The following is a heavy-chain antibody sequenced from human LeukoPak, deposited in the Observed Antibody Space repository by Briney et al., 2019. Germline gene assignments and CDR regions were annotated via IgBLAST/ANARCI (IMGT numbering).Heavy chain of an antibody. CDR1: GGSFSGYY. Sequence: SETLSLTCAVYGGSFSGYYWSWLRQPPGKGLEWIGEINHSGSTNYNPSLKSRVTISVDASKNQFSLKLSSVTAADTAVYYCARQSRRLGYYDTGTTTDLFDYWGQGTLVTVSS. D-gene: IGHD3-22*01. CDR2: INHSGST. CDR3: ARQSRRLGYYDTGTTTDLFDY. V-gene: IGHV4-34*01. J-gene: IGHJ4*02.